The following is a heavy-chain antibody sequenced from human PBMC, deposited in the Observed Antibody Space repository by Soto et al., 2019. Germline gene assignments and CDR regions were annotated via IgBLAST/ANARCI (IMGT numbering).Heavy chain of an antibody. CDR2: IYYSGST. J-gene: IGHJ3*02. V-gene: IGHV4-59*12. Sequence: PSETLSLTCTVSGGSISSYYWSWIRQTPGQGLEWIGYIYYSGSTNYNPSLKSRVTISVDTSKNQFSLKLSSVTAADTAVYYCVRGSGYYDSSGYYYLNDAFDIWGQGTMVTVSS. CDR3: VRGSGYYDSSGYYYLNDAFDI. CDR1: GGSISSYY. D-gene: IGHD3-22*01.